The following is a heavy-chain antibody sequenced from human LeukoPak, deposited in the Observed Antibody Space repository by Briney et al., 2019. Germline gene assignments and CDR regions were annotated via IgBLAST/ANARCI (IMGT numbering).Heavy chain of an antibody. CDR2: IYYSGST. J-gene: IGHJ4*02. Sequence: SETLSLTCTVSGGSINTYYWSWIRQPPGKGLEWIGYIYYSGSTNYNPSLKSRVTISLHTSKNQFSLRLSSLTAADTAVYYCARRHYYNGRAYYFLDYWGQGTLVTVSS. CDR3: ARRHYYNGRAYYFLDY. CDR1: GGSINTYY. V-gene: IGHV4-59*01. D-gene: IGHD3-22*01.